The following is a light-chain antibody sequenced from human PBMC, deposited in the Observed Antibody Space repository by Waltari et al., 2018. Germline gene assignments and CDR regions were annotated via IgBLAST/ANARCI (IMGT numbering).Light chain of an antibody. CDR1: QSVNSK. Sequence: EMLITQSPATLSVSPGERATLSCRASQSVNSKLAWHQQKPGQAPRLLIYGASTRATGIPDRFSGSGSGTEFTLTISSLQSEDFAVYYCQQYNNWPLTFGGGTKVEIK. CDR3: QQYNNWPLT. V-gene: IGKV3-15*01. CDR2: GAS. J-gene: IGKJ4*01.